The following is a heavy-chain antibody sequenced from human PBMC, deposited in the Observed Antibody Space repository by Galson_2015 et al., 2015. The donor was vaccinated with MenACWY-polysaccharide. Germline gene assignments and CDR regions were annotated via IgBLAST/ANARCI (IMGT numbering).Heavy chain of an antibody. CDR3: VGTSIVAPRGDY. CDR2: ISAYTNNT. V-gene: IGHV1-18*01. CDR1: GYTFTNYG. Sequence: SVKVSCKASGYTFTNYGISWVRQAPGHGLEWMGWISAYTNNTKYAQKLQGRVTMTTDTSTRTAYMELRSLRSDDTAVYFCVGTSIVAPRGDYWNQGTLVTVSS. J-gene: IGHJ4*02. D-gene: IGHD7-27*01.